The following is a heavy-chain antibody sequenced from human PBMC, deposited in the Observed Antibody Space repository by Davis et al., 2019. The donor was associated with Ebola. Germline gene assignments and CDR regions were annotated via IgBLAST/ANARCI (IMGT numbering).Heavy chain of an antibody. CDR1: GGSISSGGYS. V-gene: IGHV4-30-2*01. Sequence: LRLSCAVSGGSISSGGYSWSWIRQPPGKGLEWIGYIYYSGSTYYNPSLKSRVTISVDRSKSQFSLKLSSVTAADTAVYYCARATRDSYYGLDVWGQGTTVTVSS. CDR2: IYYSGST. J-gene: IGHJ6*02. CDR3: ARATRDSYYGLDV.